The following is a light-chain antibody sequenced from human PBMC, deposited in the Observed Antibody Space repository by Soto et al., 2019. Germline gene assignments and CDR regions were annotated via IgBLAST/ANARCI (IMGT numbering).Light chain of an antibody. V-gene: IGKV3-15*01. CDR1: QIVGGDT. J-gene: IGKJ3*01. CDR2: DTS. Sequence: EIVLTQSPGNLSLSPGERATLSCRASQIVGGDTLAWFQQKPGQAPRLIFYDTSTRATGIPARFSGSGSGTEFTLTISSLQSEDFAVYYCQQYYNWPLFTFGPGTKVDIK. CDR3: QQYYNWPLFT.